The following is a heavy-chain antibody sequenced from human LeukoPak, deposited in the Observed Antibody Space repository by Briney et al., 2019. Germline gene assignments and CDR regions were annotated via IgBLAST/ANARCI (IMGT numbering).Heavy chain of an antibody. CDR1: GAAISTYF. CDR3: ARDFWSGSVGFDP. Sequence: SETLSLTCTVSGAAISTYFLSWIRQSPGKGLEWIGYIYSSGSTKYNPSLKSRVTISVDASKNQFALTLRSLTAADTAVYYCARDFWSGSVGFDPWGQGTLVTVSS. J-gene: IGHJ5*02. CDR2: IYSSGST. V-gene: IGHV4-59*01. D-gene: IGHD3-3*01.